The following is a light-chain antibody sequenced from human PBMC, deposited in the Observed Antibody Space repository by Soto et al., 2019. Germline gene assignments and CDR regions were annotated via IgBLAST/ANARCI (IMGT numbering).Light chain of an antibody. Sequence: QSVLTQPPSVSGAPGQRVTISCTGSSSNIGAGYDVHWYQQLPGTAPKLLIYANINRPAGVPDRFSGSKSGTSAPLAITGLQAEDEADYYCQSYDSSPSGYVFGTGTRSPS. V-gene: IGLV1-40*01. CDR2: ANI. J-gene: IGLJ1*01. CDR1: SSNIGAGYD. CDR3: QSYDSSPSGYV.